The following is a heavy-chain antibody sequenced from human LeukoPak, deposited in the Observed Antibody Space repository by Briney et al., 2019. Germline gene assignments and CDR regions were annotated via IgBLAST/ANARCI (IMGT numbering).Heavy chain of an antibody. J-gene: IGHJ4*02. Sequence: SETLSLTCTVSGGSISSSTYYWAWIRQPPGKGLEWIGTIYYSGSAYHNPSLKSRVTISVDTSKNQFSLNLTSVTAADTAVYYCARRNFPFDYWGQGTLVTVSS. CDR3: ARRNFPFDY. CDR1: GGSISSSTYY. D-gene: IGHD1-14*01. V-gene: IGHV4-39*07. CDR2: IYYSGSA.